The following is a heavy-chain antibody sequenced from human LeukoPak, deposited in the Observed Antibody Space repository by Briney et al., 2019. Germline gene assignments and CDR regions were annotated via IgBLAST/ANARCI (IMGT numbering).Heavy chain of an antibody. CDR3: ARFMVRGFIVDY. CDR2: IYYSGST. CDR1: GGSISSNDYY. Sequence: SETLSLTCTVSGGSISSNDYYWGWIRQPPGRGPEWIGNIYYSGSTFYNPSLKSRVTISVDTSKNQFSLKLSSVTAADTAVYYCARFMVRGFIVDYWGQGTLVTVSS. D-gene: IGHD3-10*01. V-gene: IGHV4-39*01. J-gene: IGHJ4*02.